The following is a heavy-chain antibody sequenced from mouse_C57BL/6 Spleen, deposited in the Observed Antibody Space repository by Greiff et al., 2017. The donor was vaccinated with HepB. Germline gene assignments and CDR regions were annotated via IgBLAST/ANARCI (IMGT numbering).Heavy chain of an antibody. CDR2: IYPGDGDT. Sequence: VKLVESGAELVKPGASVKISCKASGYAFSSYWMNWVKQRPGKGLEWIGQIYPGDGDTNYNGKFKGKATLTADKSSSTAYMQLSSLTSEDSAVYFCARWGYDYDGGDDWGQGTSVTVSS. V-gene: IGHV1-80*01. CDR3: ARWGYDYDGGDD. CDR1: GYAFSSYW. J-gene: IGHJ4*01. D-gene: IGHD2-4*01.